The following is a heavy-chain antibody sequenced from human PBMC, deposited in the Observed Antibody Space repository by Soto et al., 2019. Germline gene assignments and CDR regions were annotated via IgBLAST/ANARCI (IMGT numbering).Heavy chain of an antibody. J-gene: IGHJ6*02. CDR3: ATSYSNDYYYYGMDV. D-gene: IGHD4-4*01. Sequence: GGSLRLSCAASGFTFSSYGMHWVRQAQGKGLEWVAVIWYDGSNKYYADSVKGRFTISRDNSKNTLYLQMNSLRAEDTAVYYCATSYSNDYYYYGMDVWGQGTTVTVSS. CDR2: IWYDGSNK. V-gene: IGHV3-33*01. CDR1: GFTFSSYG.